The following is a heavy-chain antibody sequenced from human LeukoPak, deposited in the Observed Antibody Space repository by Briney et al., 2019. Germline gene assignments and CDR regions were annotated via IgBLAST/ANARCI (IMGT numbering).Heavy chain of an antibody. CDR3: ARGRVAAAGNEYYYMDV. V-gene: IGHV4-34*01. D-gene: IGHD6-13*01. CDR2: INRSGST. CDR1: GGSFSGYY. J-gene: IGHJ6*03. Sequence: PSETLSLTCAVYGGSFSGYYWSWLRPPPGKGLEWIGEINRSGSTNYHPSLKSRVTISVDTSKNQFSLKLSSVTAADTAVYYCARGRVAAAGNEYYYMDVWGKGTTVTVSS.